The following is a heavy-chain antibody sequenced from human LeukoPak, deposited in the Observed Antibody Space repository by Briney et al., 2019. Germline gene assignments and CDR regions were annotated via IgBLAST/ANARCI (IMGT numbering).Heavy chain of an antibody. CDR1: GGSISSYY. J-gene: IGHJ3*02. CDR2: IYYSGST. V-gene: IGHV4-59*08. CDR3: ASTIFGVADAFDI. Sequence: SETLSLTCTVSGGSISSYYWSWIRQPPGKGLEWIGYIYYSGSTNYNPSLKSRVTISVDTSKNQFSLKLSSVTAADTAVYYWASTIFGVADAFDIWGQGTMVTVSS. D-gene: IGHD3-3*01.